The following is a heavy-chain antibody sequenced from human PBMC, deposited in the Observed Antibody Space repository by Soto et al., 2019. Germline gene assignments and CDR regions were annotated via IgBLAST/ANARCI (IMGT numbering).Heavy chain of an antibody. CDR2: IFYNGST. CDR3: ARLGQWLISPVDY. Sequence: SETLSLTCTVSGGSISHYHWNWIRQAPGKGMEWIGYIFYNGSTHYNPSLKSRVTISVDTSKNQFSLKLSSVTAADTAVYYCARLGQWLISPVDYWGQGTLVTVSS. V-gene: IGHV4-59*08. CDR1: GGSISHYH. J-gene: IGHJ4*02. D-gene: IGHD6-19*01.